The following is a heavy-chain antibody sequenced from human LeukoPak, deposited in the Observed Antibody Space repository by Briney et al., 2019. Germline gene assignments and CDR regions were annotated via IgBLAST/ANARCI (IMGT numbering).Heavy chain of an antibody. Sequence: ASVKVSCKASGYTFTSYDINWVRQATGQGLEWMGWMNPNSGNTGYAQKLQGRVTMTTDTSTSTAYMELRSLRSDDTAVYYCARVVSSSNWFDPWGQGTLVTASS. CDR3: ARVVSSSNWFDP. D-gene: IGHD6-13*01. J-gene: IGHJ5*02. V-gene: IGHV1-8*01. CDR2: MNPNSGNT. CDR1: GYTFTSYD.